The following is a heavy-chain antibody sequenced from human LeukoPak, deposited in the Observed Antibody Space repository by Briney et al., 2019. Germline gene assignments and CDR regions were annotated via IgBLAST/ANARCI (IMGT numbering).Heavy chain of an antibody. Sequence: PSETLSLTCAVSGGSISSSNWWSWVRQPPGKGLEWIGYIYYSGSTYYNPSLKSRVTISVDTSKNQFSLKLSSVTAADTAVYYCARSGGGLYGYAFDIWGQGTMVTVSS. V-gene: IGHV4-4*02. CDR1: GGSISSSNW. J-gene: IGHJ3*02. CDR2: IYYSGST. D-gene: IGHD2-8*01. CDR3: ARSGGGLYGYAFDI.